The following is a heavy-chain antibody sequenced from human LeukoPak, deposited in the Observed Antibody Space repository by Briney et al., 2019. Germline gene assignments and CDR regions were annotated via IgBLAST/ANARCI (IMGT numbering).Heavy chain of an antibody. CDR3: ARQAIYYYYYMDV. V-gene: IGHV1-2*02. CDR1: GYTFTGYY. CDR2: INPNSGGT. Sequence: GASVKVSCKASGYTFTGYYMHWVRQAPGQGLEWMGWINPNSGGTNYAQKFQARVTMTRDTSISTAYMELSRLRSDDTAVYYCARQAIYYYYYMDVWGKGTTVTISS. D-gene: IGHD2-21*01. J-gene: IGHJ6*03.